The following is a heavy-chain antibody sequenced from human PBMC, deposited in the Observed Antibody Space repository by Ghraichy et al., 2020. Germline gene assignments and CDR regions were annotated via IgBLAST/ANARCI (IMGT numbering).Heavy chain of an antibody. CDR3: STSPRADRGNY. CDR1: GLTFSSYW. Sequence: GGSLRLSCAASGLTFSSYWMHWVRQAPGKGLEWVSHIKTEGSTTNYADSVRGRFTISRDNAKNTLYLQMNSLRADDTAVYYCSTSPRADRGNYWGQGTLVTVSS. CDR2: IKTEGSTT. D-gene: IGHD3-10*01. V-gene: IGHV3-74*01. J-gene: IGHJ4*02.